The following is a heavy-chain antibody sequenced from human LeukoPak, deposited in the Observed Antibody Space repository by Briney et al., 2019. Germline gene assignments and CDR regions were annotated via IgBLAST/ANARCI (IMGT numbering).Heavy chain of an antibody. CDR2: IWYDGSNK. CDR3: AKEYGSGRYYFDY. CDR1: GFTFSSYG. D-gene: IGHD3-10*01. J-gene: IGHJ4*02. V-gene: IGHV3-33*06. Sequence: GGSPRLSCAASGFTFSSYGMHWVRQAPGKGLEWVAVIWYDGSNKYYADSVKGRFTISRDNSKNTLYLQMNSLRAEDTAVYYCAKEYGSGRYYFDYWGQGTLVTVSS.